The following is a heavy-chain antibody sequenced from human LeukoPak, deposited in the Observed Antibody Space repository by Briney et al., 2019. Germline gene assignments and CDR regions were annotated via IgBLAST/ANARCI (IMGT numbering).Heavy chain of an antibody. CDR1: GFTFSSYS. V-gene: IGHV3-21*01. CDR3: ARDLHYYGSGI. Sequence: GGSLRLSCAASGFTFSSYSMNWVRQAPGKGLEWVSSISSSSSYIYYADSVKGRFTISRDNAKNSLYLQMNIMRAEDTAVYYCARDLHYYGSGIWGQGTLVTVSS. CDR2: ISSSSSYI. D-gene: IGHD3-10*01. J-gene: IGHJ4*02.